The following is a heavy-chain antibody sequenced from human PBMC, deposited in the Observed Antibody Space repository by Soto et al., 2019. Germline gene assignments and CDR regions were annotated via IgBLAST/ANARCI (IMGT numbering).Heavy chain of an antibody. J-gene: IGHJ4*02. CDR1: GFTFSSYA. CDR2: ISYDGSNK. D-gene: IGHD2-2*01. Sequence: QVQLVESGGGVVQPGRSLRLSCAASGFTFSSYAMHWVRQAPGKGLEWVAVISYDGSNKYYAASVKGRFTISRDNSKNTLYLQMNSLRAEDTAVYYCARGPLRYQLLCYFDYWGQGTLVTVSS. CDR3: ARGPLRYQLLCYFDY. V-gene: IGHV3-30-3*01.